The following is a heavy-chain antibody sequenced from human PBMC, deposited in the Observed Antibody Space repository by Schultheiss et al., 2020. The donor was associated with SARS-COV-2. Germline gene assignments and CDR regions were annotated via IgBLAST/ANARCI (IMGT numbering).Heavy chain of an antibody. J-gene: IGHJ5*02. Sequence: GESLKISCAASGFTFSSYAMSWVRQAPGKGLEWVSAISGSGGSTYYADSVKGRFTISRDNSKNTLYLQMNSLRAEDTAVYYCARDRIAVAGTGLWHWFDPWGQGTLVTVSS. CDR3: ARDRIAVAGTGLWHWFDP. V-gene: IGHV3-23*01. CDR2: ISGSGGST. D-gene: IGHD6-19*01. CDR1: GFTFSSYA.